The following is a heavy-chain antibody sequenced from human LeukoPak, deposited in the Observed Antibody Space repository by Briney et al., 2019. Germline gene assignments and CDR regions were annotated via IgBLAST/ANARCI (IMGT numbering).Heavy chain of an antibody. J-gene: IGHJ4*02. D-gene: IGHD5-18*01. V-gene: IGHV4-38-2*02. Sequence: SETLSLTCTVSGYSISSGYCWGWIRQPPGKGLEWIGSIYHSGSTYNNPSLKSRVTISVDTSKNQFSLRLTSVTAADTAVYYCARGGYSYAVDYWGQGTLVTVSS. CDR2: IYHSGST. CDR3: ARGGYSYAVDY. CDR1: GYSISSGYC.